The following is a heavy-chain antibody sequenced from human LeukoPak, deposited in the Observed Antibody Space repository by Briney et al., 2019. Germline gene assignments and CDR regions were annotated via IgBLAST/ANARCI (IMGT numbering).Heavy chain of an antibody. CDR2: IYSDGST. Sequence: PGGSLRLSCAASGFTVSSNYMSWVRQAPGKGLEWVSVIYSDGSTYYADSVKGRFTISRHISQNTLYLQMNSLRAEDTAVYYCARVRLGSGWSLFDFWGQGTLVTVSS. D-gene: IGHD6-19*01. CDR3: ARVRLGSGWSLFDF. V-gene: IGHV3-53*04. J-gene: IGHJ4*02. CDR1: GFTVSSNY.